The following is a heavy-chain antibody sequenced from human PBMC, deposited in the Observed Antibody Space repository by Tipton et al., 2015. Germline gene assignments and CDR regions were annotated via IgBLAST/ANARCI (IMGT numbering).Heavy chain of an antibody. V-gene: IGHV4-61*01. CDR3: ARVGSCSGDSCYYNWFDP. Sequence: LRLSCTVSGVSVSSASYYWSWIRQPPGEALEWIAYVYYSGSTKYNPSLKSRLTITADMSKNQFSLRLTSVTAADTAVYFCARVGSCSGDSCYYNWFDPWGQGTLVTVSS. J-gene: IGHJ5*02. CDR1: GVSVSSASYY. D-gene: IGHD2-15*01. CDR2: VYYSGST.